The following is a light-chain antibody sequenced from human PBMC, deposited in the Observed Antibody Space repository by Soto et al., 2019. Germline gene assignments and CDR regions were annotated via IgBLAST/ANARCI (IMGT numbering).Light chain of an antibody. V-gene: IGKV3-15*01. J-gene: IGKJ1*01. CDR2: EAS. Sequence: EIVMTQSPATLSVSPGERATLSCRASQNVKTNLAWYQQKPGQAPRLLMYEASTRAAGIPARFSGSGSGTDFTLSISSLQSEDFAVYYCQHHNTWLWTFGQGTKVEIK. CDR1: QNVKTN. CDR3: QHHNTWLWT.